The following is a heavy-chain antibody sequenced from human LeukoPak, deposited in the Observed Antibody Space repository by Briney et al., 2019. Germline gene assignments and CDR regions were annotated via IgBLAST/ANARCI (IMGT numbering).Heavy chain of an antibody. J-gene: IGHJ4*02. CDR3: ARDSYDSSGYSDY. CDR1: GFTFRNYV. D-gene: IGHD3-22*01. CDR2: ITGDGGGT. Sequence: GGSLRLSCAASGFTFRNYVMSWVRQVPGKGLEWVSAITGDGGGTNHADSVKGRFTISRDNSKNTLYLQMNSLRAEDTAVYYCARDSYDSSGYSDYWGQGTLVTVSS. V-gene: IGHV3-23*01.